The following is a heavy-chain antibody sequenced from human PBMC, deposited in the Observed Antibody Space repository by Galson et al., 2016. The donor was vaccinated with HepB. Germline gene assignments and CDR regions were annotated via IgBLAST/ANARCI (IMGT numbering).Heavy chain of an antibody. Sequence: PALVKPTQTLTLTCLYSGISLTTSGVGVAWIRQPPGKALEWLAVLYWTDDKRSSPSLKNRLTINQDTSKNQVVLTMTNMDPVATATYSCVHSASLTYDYGDDGGGFDYWGQGTLVTVSS. V-gene: IGHV2-5*01. J-gene: IGHJ4*02. CDR2: LYWTDDK. CDR1: GISLTTSGVG. D-gene: IGHD4-17*01. CDR3: VHSASLTYDYGDDGGGFDY.